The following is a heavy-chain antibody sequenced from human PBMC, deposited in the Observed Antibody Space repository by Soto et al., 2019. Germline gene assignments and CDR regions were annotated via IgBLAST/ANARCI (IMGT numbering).Heavy chain of an antibody. V-gene: IGHV1-2*02. CDR3: ARGGRYSSSSGHDY. D-gene: IGHD6-6*01. CDR1: GYTFTGYY. J-gene: IGHJ4*02. Sequence: ASVKVSCKXSGYTFTGYYMHWVRQAPGQGLEWMGWVNPNSGGTNYAQKFQGRVTMTRDTSISTAYMELSRLRSDDTAVYYCARGGRYSSSSGHDYWGQGTLVTVSS. CDR2: VNPNSGGT.